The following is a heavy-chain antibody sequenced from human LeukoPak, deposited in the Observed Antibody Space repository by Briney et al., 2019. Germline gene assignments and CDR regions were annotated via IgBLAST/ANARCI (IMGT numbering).Heavy chain of an antibody. CDR2: ICSDGTEQ. J-gene: IGHJ4*02. Sequence: GGSLRLSCATSGFTFSHYGMHWVRQAPGKGLEWVAGICSDGTEQYYGDYVKGRFTISRDNSKKTVYLQMNSLRVEDTAVYYCAKDAQRGFDFSNSLESWGQGTLVTVSS. V-gene: IGHV3-33*06. CDR1: GFTFSHYG. D-gene: IGHD3/OR15-3a*01. CDR3: AKDAQRGFDFSNSLES.